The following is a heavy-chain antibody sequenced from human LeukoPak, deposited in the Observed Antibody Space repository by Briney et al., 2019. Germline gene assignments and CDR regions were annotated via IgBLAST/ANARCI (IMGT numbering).Heavy chain of an antibody. CDR3: VKDGV. Sequence: GGSLRLSCAASGFTFSNAWMNWVRQAPGKGLEWVGRIQGKTDGGTTHYAEPVKGRFTISRDDSKNTLFLQMNSLKTEDTAMYYCVKDGVWGQGTLVTVSS. V-gene: IGHV3-15*01. J-gene: IGHJ4*02. CDR2: IQGKTDGGTT. D-gene: IGHD3-3*01. CDR1: GFTFSNAW.